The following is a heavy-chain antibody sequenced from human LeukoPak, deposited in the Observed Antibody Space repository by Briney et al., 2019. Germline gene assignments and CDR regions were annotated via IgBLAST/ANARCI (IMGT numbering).Heavy chain of an antibody. D-gene: IGHD5-18*01. CDR3: ARASRGSAMVENDY. CDR2: INPNSGGT. CDR1: GYTFTGYY. J-gene: IGHJ4*02. Sequence: ASVKVSCKASGYTFTGYYMHRVRQAPGQGLEWMGWINPNSGGTNYAQKFQGRVTMTRDTSISTAYMELSRLRSDDTAVYYCARASRGSAMVENDYWDQGTLVTVSS. V-gene: IGHV1-2*02.